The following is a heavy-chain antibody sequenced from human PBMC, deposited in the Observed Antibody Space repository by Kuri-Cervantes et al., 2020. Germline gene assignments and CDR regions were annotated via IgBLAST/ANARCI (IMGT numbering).Heavy chain of an antibody. V-gene: IGHV1-2*02. CDR2: INPNSGGT. D-gene: IGHD5-24*01. Sequence: ASVKVSCKASGYTFTGYYMHWVRQAPGQGLEWMGWINPNSGGTNYAQKFQGRVTMTRDTSISTAYMELSRLSSDDTAVYYCARDQGDGYNSAVDYWGQGTLVTVSS. CDR1: GYTFTGYY. CDR3: ARDQGDGYNSAVDY. J-gene: IGHJ4*02.